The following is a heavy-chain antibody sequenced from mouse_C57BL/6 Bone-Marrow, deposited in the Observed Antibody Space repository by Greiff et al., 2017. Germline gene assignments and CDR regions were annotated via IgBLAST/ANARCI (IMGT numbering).Heavy chain of an antibody. D-gene: IGHD2-3*01. CDR3: ARDDDGYDYARGY. CDR1: GFTFSDYY. Sequence: DVKLVESEGGLVQPGSSMKLSCTASGFTFSDYYMAWVRQVPEKGLEWVANINYDGSSTYYLDSLKSRFIISRDNAKNIRYLQMSSLKSEDTATYYYARDDDGYDYARGYWGQGTSVTVSS. J-gene: IGHJ4*01. CDR2: INYDGSST. V-gene: IGHV5-16*01.